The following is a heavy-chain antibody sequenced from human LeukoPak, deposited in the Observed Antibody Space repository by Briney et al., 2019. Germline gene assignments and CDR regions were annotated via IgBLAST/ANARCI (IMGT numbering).Heavy chain of an antibody. CDR3: AIQRYRSSSGVFDY. J-gene: IGHJ4*02. CDR2: MNPNSGNT. D-gene: IGHD6-6*01. CDR1: GYTFTSYD. V-gene: IGHV1-8*01. Sequence: ASVKVSRKASGYTFTSYDINWVRQATGQGLEWMGWMNPNSGNTGYAQKFQGRVTMTRNTSISTAYMELSSLRSEDTAVYYCAIQRYRSSSGVFDYWGQGTLVTVSS.